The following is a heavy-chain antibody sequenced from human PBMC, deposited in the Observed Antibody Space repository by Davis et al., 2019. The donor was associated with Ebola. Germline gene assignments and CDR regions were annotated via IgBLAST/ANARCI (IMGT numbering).Heavy chain of an antibody. CDR2: ISSSGSTI. J-gene: IGHJ6*02. D-gene: IGHD3-3*01. Sequence: GESLKISCAASGFTFSSYEMNWLRQAPGKRLEWVSYISSSGSTIYYADSVKGRFTISRDNAKNSLYLQMNSLKAEDTAVYYCARVGAKTSENDWSGYLYYYYYYGMDVWGQGTTVTVS. CDR1: GFTFSSYE. CDR3: ARVGAKTSENDWSGYLYYYYYYGMDV. V-gene: IGHV3-48*03.